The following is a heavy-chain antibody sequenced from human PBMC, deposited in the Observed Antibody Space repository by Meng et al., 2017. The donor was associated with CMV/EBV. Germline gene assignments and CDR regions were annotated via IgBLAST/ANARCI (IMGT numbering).Heavy chain of an antibody. V-gene: IGHV4-34*01. CDR2: INHSGST. J-gene: IGHJ4*02. D-gene: IGHD6-6*01. CDR1: GGSFSGYY. CDR3: ARDRSPRPYYFDY. Sequence: SETLSLTCAVYGGSFSGYYWSWIRQPPGKGLEWIGEINHSGSTNYNPSLKSRVTISVDTSKNQFSLKLSSVTAADTAVYYCARDRSPRPYYFDYWGQGTLVTAPQ.